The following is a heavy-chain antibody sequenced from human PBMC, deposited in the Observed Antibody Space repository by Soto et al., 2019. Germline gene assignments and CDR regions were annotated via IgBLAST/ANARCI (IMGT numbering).Heavy chain of an antibody. J-gene: IGHJ4*02. D-gene: IGHD2-15*01. CDR2: ISYDGSNK. CDR1: GFTFSSYG. CDR3: AKDSSVVLDY. Sequence: GGSLRLSCAASGFTFSSYGMHWVRQAPGKGLEWVAVISYDGSNKYYADSVKGRFTISRDNSKNTLYLQMNSLRAEDTAVYYCAKDSSVVLDYWGQGTLVTVSS. V-gene: IGHV3-30*18.